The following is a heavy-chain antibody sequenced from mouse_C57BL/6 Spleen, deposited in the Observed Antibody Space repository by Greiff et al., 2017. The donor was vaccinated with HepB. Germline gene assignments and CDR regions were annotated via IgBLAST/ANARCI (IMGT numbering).Heavy chain of an antibody. CDR2: ISSGSSTI. CDR3: AREYYTPYAMDY. CDR1: GFTFSDYG. Sequence: EVKLVESGGGLVKPGGSLKLSCAASGFTFSDYGMHWVRQAPEKGLEWVAYISSGSSTIYYADTVKGRFTISRDNAKNTLFLQMTSLRSEDTAMYYCAREYYTPYAMDYWGQGTSVTVSS. V-gene: IGHV5-17*01. J-gene: IGHJ4*01. D-gene: IGHD2-12*01.